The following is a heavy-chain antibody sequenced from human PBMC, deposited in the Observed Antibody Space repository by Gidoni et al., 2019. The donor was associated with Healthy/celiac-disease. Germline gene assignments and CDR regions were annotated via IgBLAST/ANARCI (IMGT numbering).Heavy chain of an antibody. CDR3: AKGRRIAAAGTFYRYYYYYMDV. J-gene: IGHJ6*03. Sequence: VQLQQWGAGLLKPSETLSLTCAVSGGSFSCYYWRWIRQPPGKGLEWSGEINHSGSTNYNPSRKSRVTISVDTSKNQFSLKLSSVTAADTAVYYCAKGRRIAAAGTFYRYYYYYMDVWGKGTTVTVSS. D-gene: IGHD6-13*01. CDR1: GGSFSCYY. V-gene: IGHV4-34*01. CDR2: INHSGST.